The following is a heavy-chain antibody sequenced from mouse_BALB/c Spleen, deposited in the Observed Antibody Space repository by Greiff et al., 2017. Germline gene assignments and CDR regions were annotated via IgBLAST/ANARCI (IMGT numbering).Heavy chain of an antibody. D-gene: IGHD2-3*01. CDR2: IWSGGST. V-gene: IGHV2-4-1*01. CDR3: ARNLGGYYDYAMDY. J-gene: IGHJ4*01. CDR1: GFSLTSYG. Sequence: VKLQESGPGLVQPSQSLSITCTVSGFSLTSYGVHWVRQSPGKGLEWLGVIWSGGSTDYNAAFISRLSISKDNSKSQVFFKMNSLQADDTAIYYCARNLGGYYDYAMDYWGQGTSVTVSS.